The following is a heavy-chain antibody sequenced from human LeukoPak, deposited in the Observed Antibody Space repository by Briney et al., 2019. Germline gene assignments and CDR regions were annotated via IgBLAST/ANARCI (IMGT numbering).Heavy chain of an antibody. CDR2: ISNRGSA. D-gene: IGHD2-2*01. V-gene: IGHV4-30-4*08. CDR1: GGSIARSHYY. CDR3: ARKSSTWSNRFDP. Sequence: PSETLSLTCAVSGGSIARSHYYWSWVRQPPGKGLEWIGYISNRGSAFYNPSFESRVSISVDTSKNQFSLKLDSVTAADTAKYYCARKSSTWSNRFDPWGQGILVAVSS. J-gene: IGHJ5*02.